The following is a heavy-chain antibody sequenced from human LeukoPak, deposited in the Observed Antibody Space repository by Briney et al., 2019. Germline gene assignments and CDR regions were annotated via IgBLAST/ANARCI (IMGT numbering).Heavy chain of an antibody. CDR2: INHSGST. CDR1: GGSISSGGYY. V-gene: IGHV4-39*07. J-gene: IGHJ4*02. Sequence: EPSETLSLTCTVSGGSISSGGYYWSWIRQPPGKGLEWIGEINHSGSTNYNPSLKSRVTISVDTSKNQFSLKLSSVTAADTAVYYCARGRRGGLDYWGQGALVTVSS. CDR3: ARGRRGGLDY. D-gene: IGHD2-15*01.